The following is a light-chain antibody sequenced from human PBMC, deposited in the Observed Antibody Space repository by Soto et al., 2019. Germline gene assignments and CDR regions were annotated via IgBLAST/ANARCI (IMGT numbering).Light chain of an antibody. CDR2: EVT. CDR1: SSDVGLYDF. Sequence: QSALAQPASVSGSPGQSITISCTGASSDVGLYDFVSWYQQHPGKAPKLLIYEVTYRPSGVSSRFSGSKSGNTASLTISGLQAEDEADYYCSSYTGSSYVFGTGTKVTVL. V-gene: IGLV2-14*01. CDR3: SSYTGSSYV. J-gene: IGLJ1*01.